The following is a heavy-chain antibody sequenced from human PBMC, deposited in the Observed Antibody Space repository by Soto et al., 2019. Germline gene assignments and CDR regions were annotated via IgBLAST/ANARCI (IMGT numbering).Heavy chain of an antibody. CDR2: INHSGST. Sequence: SETLSLTCAVYGGSFSGYYWSWIRQPPGKGLEWIGEINHSGSTNYNPSLKSRVTISVDTSKNQFSLKLSSVTAADTAVYYCASRITIYGMDVSGQATTVTVSS. CDR1: GGSFSGYY. CDR3: ASRITIYGMDV. J-gene: IGHJ6*02. D-gene: IGHD3-9*01. V-gene: IGHV4-34*01.